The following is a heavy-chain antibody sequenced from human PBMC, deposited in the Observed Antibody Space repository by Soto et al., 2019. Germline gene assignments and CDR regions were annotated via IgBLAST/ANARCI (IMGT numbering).Heavy chain of an antibody. J-gene: IGHJ5*02. CDR3: AKDWQAAGPFAP. D-gene: IGHD6-13*01. Sequence: QVQLVESGGGVVQPGRSLRLSCAASGFTFSSYGMHWVRQAPGKGLEWVAVISYDGSNKYYADSVKGRFTISRDNSKNTLYLQMNSLRAEDTAVYYGAKDWQAAGPFAPWGQGTLVTVSS. CDR2: ISYDGSNK. CDR1: GFTFSSYG. V-gene: IGHV3-30*18.